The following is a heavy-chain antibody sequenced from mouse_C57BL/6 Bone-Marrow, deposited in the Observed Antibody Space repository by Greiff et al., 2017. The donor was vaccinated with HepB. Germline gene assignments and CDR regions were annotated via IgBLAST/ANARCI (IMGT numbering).Heavy chain of an antibody. CDR2: ISDGGSYT. D-gene: IGHD2-12*01. J-gene: IGHJ3*01. Sequence: EVHLVESGGGLVKPGGSLKLSCAASGFTFSSYAMSWVRQTPEKRLAWVATISDGGSYTYYPDNVKGRFTISRDNANNNLYLQMSHLKSEDTAMYYCARLRRFAYWGQGTLVTVAA. CDR1: GFTFSSYA. V-gene: IGHV5-4*01. CDR3: ARLRRFAY.